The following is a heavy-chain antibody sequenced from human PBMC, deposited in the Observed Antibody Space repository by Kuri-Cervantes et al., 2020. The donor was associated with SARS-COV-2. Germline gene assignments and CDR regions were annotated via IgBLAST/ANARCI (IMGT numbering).Heavy chain of an antibody. CDR1: GGALNTYNW. CDR3: ARGLGVAPDF. D-gene: IGHD3-16*01. Sequence: GSLRLSCVVSGGALNTYNWWTWVRQPPGKGLQWIGEIFHDGSTKFNPSLSLRGRVTMSLDKSKNQLSLNLTSVTAADTAVYYCARGLGVAPDFWGQGTQVTVSS. V-gene: IGHV4-4*02. CDR2: IFHDGST. J-gene: IGHJ4*02.